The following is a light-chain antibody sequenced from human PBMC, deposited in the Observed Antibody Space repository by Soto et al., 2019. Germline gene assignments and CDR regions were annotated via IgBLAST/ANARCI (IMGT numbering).Light chain of an antibody. CDR1: QSVSSSY. CDR2: GAS. V-gene: IGKV3-20*01. Sequence: EIVLTQSPGTLSLSPGERATLSCRASQSVSSSYLAWYQQKPGQAPRLLIYGASSRATGIPDRFSGSGSGTDFTLNISRLEPEDFAVYYCQQYSSSSYTFGQGTKLEIK. J-gene: IGKJ2*01. CDR3: QQYSSSSYT.